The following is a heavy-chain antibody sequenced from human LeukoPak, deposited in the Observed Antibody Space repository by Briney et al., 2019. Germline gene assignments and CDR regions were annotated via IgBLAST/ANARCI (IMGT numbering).Heavy chain of an antibody. V-gene: IGHV4-39*01. D-gene: IGHD3-22*01. CDR2: IYYSGSA. J-gene: IGHJ5*02. Sequence: SETLSLTXTVSGGSISSSSYYWGWIRQPPGQGLEWIGSIYYSGSAYYNPSLKSRVTISVDTSKNQFSLKLSSVTAADTAVYYCARHFPQSSGYRFHLTGGGFDPWGQGTLVTVSS. CDR3: ARHFPQSSGYRFHLTGGGFDP. CDR1: GGSISSSSYY.